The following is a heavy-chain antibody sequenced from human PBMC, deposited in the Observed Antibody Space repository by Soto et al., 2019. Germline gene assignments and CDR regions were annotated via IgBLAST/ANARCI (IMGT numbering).Heavy chain of an antibody. CDR1: GGTFSSYT. V-gene: IGHV1-69*02. CDR3: ARAVDTSGSYFTD. J-gene: IGHJ4*02. CDR2: IIPILGIA. D-gene: IGHD1-26*01. Sequence: SVKVSCKASGGTFSSYTISWVRQAPGQGLEWMGRIIPILGIANYAQKFQGRVTITADKSTSTAYMELSSLRSEDTAVYYCARAVDTSGSYFTDWGQGTLVTVSS.